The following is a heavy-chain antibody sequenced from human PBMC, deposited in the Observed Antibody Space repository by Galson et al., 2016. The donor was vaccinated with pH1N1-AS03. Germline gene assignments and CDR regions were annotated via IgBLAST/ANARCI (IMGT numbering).Heavy chain of an antibody. CDR1: GDSITRSC. CDR2: IYYSGKS. J-gene: IGHJ4*02. Sequence: TCTVSGDSITRSCWAWMRQTPGKGLEWLGYIYYSGKSIYNPSLESRVTISLSTSMTQFSLSLNSVTAADTAVYYCARGGSTGFGSVMGYFDYWGQGILVTVSS. D-gene: IGHD3-3*01. V-gene: IGHV4-59*01. CDR3: ARGGSTGFGSVMGYFDY.